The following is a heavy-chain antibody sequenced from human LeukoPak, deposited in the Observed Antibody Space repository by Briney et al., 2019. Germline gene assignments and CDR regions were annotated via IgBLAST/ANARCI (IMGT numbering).Heavy chain of an antibody. J-gene: IGHJ5*02. Sequence: GGSPRLSCATSGFDFSTFWMHWVRQAPGKGLEWVSSISSSSYIYYADSVKGRFTISRDNAKKSLYLQMNSLRAEDTAVYYCARTYYYDSSGYREDWFDPWGQGTLVTVSS. D-gene: IGHD3-22*01. CDR3: ARTYYYDSSGYREDWFDP. CDR1: GFDFSTFW. CDR2: ISSSSYI. V-gene: IGHV3-69-1*01.